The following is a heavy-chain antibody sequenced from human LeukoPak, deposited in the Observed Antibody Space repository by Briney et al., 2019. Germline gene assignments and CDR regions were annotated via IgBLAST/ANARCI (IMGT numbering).Heavy chain of an antibody. CDR1: GYTFTSYD. CDR2: MNPNSGNT. V-gene: IGHV1-8*01. CDR3: ARADSSGYHFDY. D-gene: IGHD3-22*01. Sequence: GASVKVSCKASGYTFTSYDINRVRQATGQGLEWMGWMNPNSGNTGYAQKFQGRVTMTRNTSISTAYMELSSLRSEDTAVYYCARADSSGYHFDYWGQGTLVTVSS. J-gene: IGHJ4*02.